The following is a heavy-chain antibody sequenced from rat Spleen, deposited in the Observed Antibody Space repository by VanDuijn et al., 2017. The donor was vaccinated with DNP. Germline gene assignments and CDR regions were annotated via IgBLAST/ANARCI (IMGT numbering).Heavy chain of an antibody. CDR2: ISTGGDNT. J-gene: IGHJ2*01. V-gene: IGHV5S13*01. CDR1: GLTFSNYG. Sequence: EVQLVESGGGLVQPGRSLKLSCAASGLTFSNYGMAWVRQSPTKGLEWFTSISTGGDNTYYRDSVKGRFTISRDNTKNTQYLQMDSLRSEDTATYHCATYSANIRGPIHWGQGVMVTVSS. D-gene: IGHD1-11*01. CDR3: ATYSANIRGPIH.